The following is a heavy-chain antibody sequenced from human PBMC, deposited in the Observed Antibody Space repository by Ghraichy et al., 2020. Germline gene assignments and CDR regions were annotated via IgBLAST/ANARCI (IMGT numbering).Heavy chain of an antibody. J-gene: IGHJ6*02. D-gene: IGHD3-22*01. CDR3: ARVLIYYDSSGYNNDLGYYYGMDV. CDR2: IYYSGST. V-gene: IGHV4-59*01. CDR1: GGSISSYY. Sequence: SETLSLTCTVSGGSISSYYWSWIRQPPGKGLEWIGYIYYSGSTNYNPSLKSRVTISVDTSKNQFSLKLSSVTAADTAVYYCARVLIYYDSSGYNNDLGYYYGMDVWGQGTTVTVSS.